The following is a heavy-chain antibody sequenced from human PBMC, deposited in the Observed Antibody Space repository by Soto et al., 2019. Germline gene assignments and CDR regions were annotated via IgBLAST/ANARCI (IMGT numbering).Heavy chain of an antibody. D-gene: IGHD3-3*01. CDR1: GGSIDSGAYS. Sequence: SETLSLTCAASGGSIDSGAYSLSWIRQPPGKGLEWIGYVTHSGTAYSIPSLNGRLTLSVDSSQNQFSLKLTSVTAADSAVYYCARIHWTQSRLDYWGRGILVTVFS. V-gene: IGHV4-30-2*01. CDR3: ARIHWTQSRLDY. J-gene: IGHJ4*02. CDR2: VTHSGTA.